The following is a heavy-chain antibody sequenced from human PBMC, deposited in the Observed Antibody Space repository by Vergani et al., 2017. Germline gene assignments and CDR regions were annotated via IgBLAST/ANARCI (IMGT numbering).Heavy chain of an antibody. J-gene: IGHJ6*03. CDR3: VYRKTECGTTGXFYPFYYYYYMDV. V-gene: IGHV2-5*04. Sequence: QITLKESGPTLVKPTQTLTLTCTFSGFSLNTRGVSVAWIRQPPGKALDWLAPIYWNDDQHYSPSLNNRVTITKDTSKNQVVLTMTNMDYVDTGTYYCVYRKTECGTTGXFYPFYYYYYMDVWGKGTTVTGSS. CDR1: GFSLNTRGVS. CDR2: IYWNDDQ. D-gene: IGHD1-7*01.